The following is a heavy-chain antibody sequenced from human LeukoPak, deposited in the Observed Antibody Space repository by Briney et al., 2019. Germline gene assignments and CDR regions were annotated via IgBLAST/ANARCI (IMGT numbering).Heavy chain of an antibody. CDR3: AKVGSEYYDSSGLDY. D-gene: IGHD3-22*01. CDR2: ISGSGGGT. Sequence: GGSLRLSCAASGFTFSSYAMSWVRQAPGKGLEWVSAISGSGGGTYYADSVKGRFTISRDNSKNTLYLQMNSLRAEDTAVYYCAKVGSEYYDSSGLDYWGQGTLVTVSS. J-gene: IGHJ4*02. CDR1: GFTFSSYA. V-gene: IGHV3-23*01.